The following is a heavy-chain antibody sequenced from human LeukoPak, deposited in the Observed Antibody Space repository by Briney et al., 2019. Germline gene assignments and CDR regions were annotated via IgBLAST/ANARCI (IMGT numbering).Heavy chain of an antibody. CDR1: GGSISSYY. Sequence: SETLSLTCTVSGGSISSYYWSWIRQPAGKGLEWIGRIYTSGSTDYNPSLKSRVTMSVDTSKNQFSLKLSSVTAADTAVYYCARAGGYEYYYYYYMDVWGKGATVTVSS. V-gene: IGHV4-4*07. CDR2: IYTSGST. J-gene: IGHJ6*03. D-gene: IGHD5-12*01. CDR3: ARAGGYEYYYYYYMDV.